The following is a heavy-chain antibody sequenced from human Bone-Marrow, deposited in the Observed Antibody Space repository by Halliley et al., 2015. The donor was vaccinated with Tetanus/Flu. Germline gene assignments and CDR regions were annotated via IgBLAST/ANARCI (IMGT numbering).Heavy chain of an antibody. V-gene: IGHV4-39*01. J-gene: IGHJ4*02. D-gene: IGHD3-10*01. CDR3: AKISGSDYYGSGSYYIRPSYYFDS. CDR1: GGSISSNSYY. Sequence: LRLSCTVSGGSISSNSYYWGWIRQPPGKGLEWIASIYYSGTTYYNPSLKSRVIISVDTSKNQFSLKLSSVTAADTGVYHCAKISGSDYYGSGSYYIRPSYYFDSWGQGTLVTVSS. CDR2: IYYSGTT.